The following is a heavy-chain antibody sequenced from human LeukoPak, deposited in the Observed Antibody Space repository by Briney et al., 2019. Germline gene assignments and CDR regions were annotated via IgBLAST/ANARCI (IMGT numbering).Heavy chain of an antibody. CDR3: ASFRDTDN. Sequence: PGGSLRLSCEVSGLTFRNVWTHCVRQAPGQGVGWGSRINTAGSTVYADPVKGRFTISRDNAKNMVYLQMNSLRAEDTAVYYCASFRDTDNWGRGTMVTVSS. J-gene: IGHJ3*01. CDR1: GLTFRNVW. D-gene: IGHD2-21*01. CDR2: INTAGST. V-gene: IGHV3-74*01.